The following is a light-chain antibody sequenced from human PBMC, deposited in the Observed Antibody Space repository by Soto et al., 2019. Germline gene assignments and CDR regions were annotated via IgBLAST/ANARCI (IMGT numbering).Light chain of an antibody. CDR1: SSDVGGYSL. V-gene: IGLV2-14*02. Sequence: QSVLTQPASVSGSPGQSITVSCTGTSSDVGGYSLVSWYHQNPGKPPKLVIYEGTKRPSGVSNRLSGSKSGNTASLTISGLQAEDEGDYYCSSYTSVSIVVVFGGGTKLTVL. CDR3: SSYTSVSIVVV. CDR2: EGT. J-gene: IGLJ2*01.